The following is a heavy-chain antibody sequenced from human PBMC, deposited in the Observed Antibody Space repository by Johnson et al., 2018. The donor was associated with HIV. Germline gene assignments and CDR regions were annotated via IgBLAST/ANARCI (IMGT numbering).Heavy chain of an antibody. CDR3: AKETGAYYETFLAFDI. J-gene: IGHJ3*02. CDR1: GFTFSSDW. CDR2: IKQDGSEK. V-gene: IGHV3-7*01. Sequence: MQLVESGGCLVQPGGSLRLSCAASGFTFSSDWMSWVRQAPGKGLEWVANIKQDGSEKYSVDSVKGRFTISSDNAKNSLFLQMNSLRAEDTAVYYCAKETGAYYETFLAFDIWGQGTMVTVSS. D-gene: IGHD3-22*01.